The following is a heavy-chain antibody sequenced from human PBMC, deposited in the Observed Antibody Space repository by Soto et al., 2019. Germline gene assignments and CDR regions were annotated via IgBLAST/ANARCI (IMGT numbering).Heavy chain of an antibody. Sequence: ASVKVSCKASGYTFTSYAMHWVRQAPGQRLEWMGWINAGNGNTKYSQKFQGRVTITRDTSASTAYMELSSLRSEDTAVYYCARAGYCSSTSCYEFDPWGQGTLVTVSS. CDR2: INAGNGNT. CDR3: ARAGYCSSTSCYEFDP. D-gene: IGHD2-2*01. CDR1: GYTFTSYA. J-gene: IGHJ5*02. V-gene: IGHV1-3*01.